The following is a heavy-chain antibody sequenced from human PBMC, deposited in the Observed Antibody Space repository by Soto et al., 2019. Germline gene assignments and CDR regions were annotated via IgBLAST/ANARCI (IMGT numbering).Heavy chain of an antibody. V-gene: IGHV3-30*03. CDR1: GFTFSGFG. Sequence: QEELVESGGGVVQPGRSLRLSCAASGFTFSGFGMHWVRQAPGKGLEWVAVISYDGTNEIYADSVKGRFSVSRDNSKNIVYLQMNSLRDEDTAMYYCARWGKRDGESSLPSDLWGQGNLVTVSS. J-gene: IGHJ5*02. D-gene: IGHD3-10*01. CDR2: ISYDGTNE. CDR3: ARWGKRDGESSLPSDL.